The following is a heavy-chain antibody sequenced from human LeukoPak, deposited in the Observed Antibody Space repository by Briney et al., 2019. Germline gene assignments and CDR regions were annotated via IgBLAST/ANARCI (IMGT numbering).Heavy chain of an antibody. CDR1: GGSISSGSYY. D-gene: IGHD3-9*01. J-gene: IGHJ4*02. V-gene: IGHV4-61*02. Sequence: SQTLSLTCSVSGGSISSGSYYWSWIRQPAGKVLEWIGRIYTSGSTNYNPSLKSRVTISVDTSKNQFSLKLSSVTAADTAVYYCARGVILTGYYKLFDYWGRGTLVTVSS. CDR2: IYTSGST. CDR3: ARGVILTGYYKLFDY.